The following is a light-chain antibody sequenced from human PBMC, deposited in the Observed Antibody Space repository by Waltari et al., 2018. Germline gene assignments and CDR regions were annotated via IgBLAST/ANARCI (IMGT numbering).Light chain of an antibody. CDR1: SRDVGGYNY. J-gene: IGLJ2*01. Sequence: QSALTQPASVSGSPGQSITISCTGTSRDVGGYNYVSWHQQHPGKAPTLMIYDVTKRPSGVYNRFSGSKSGNTASLTISGLQAEDEADYYCSSYSSSSTLLFGGGTKLTVL. V-gene: IGLV2-14*03. CDR3: SSYSSSSTLL. CDR2: DVT.